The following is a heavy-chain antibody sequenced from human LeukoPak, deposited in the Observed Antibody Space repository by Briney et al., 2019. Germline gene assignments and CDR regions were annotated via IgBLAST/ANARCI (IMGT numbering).Heavy chain of an antibody. CDR1: GGSISSYY. D-gene: IGHD4-17*01. J-gene: IGHJ6*03. CDR3: ARTDYGDYGYYYYMDV. Sequence: PSETLSLTCTVSGGSISSYYWSWIRQPPGQGLEWIGYIFYSGSTNYNPSLKSRVTISVDTSKNQFSLKLSSVTAADTAVYYCARTDYGDYGYYYYMDVWGKGTTVTVSS. V-gene: IGHV4-59*01. CDR2: IFYSGST.